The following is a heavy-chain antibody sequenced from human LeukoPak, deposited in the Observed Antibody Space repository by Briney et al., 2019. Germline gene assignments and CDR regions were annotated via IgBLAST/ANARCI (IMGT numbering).Heavy chain of an antibody. V-gene: IGHV3-7*01. CDR1: GFTFSSYW. CDR3: ASGGSRQYNF. D-gene: IGHD5-18*01. Sequence: GGSLRLSCAASGFTFSSYWMSWVRQAPGKGLEWVANIRHDGSEKYYVDSVKGRFTISRDNAKDSLYLQMNSLRVEDTAVYYCASGGSRQYNFWGLGTLVTVSS. J-gene: IGHJ4*02. CDR2: IRHDGSEK.